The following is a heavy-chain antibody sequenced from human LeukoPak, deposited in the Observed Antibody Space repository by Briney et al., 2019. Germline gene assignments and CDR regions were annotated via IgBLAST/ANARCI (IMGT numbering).Heavy chain of an antibody. J-gene: IGHJ4*02. D-gene: IGHD6-19*01. CDR2: IYYSGST. V-gene: IGHV4-59*11. Sequence: SETLSLTCTVSGGSISSHYWSWIRQPPGKGLEWIGYIYYSGSTNYNPSLKSRVTISVDTSKNQFSLKLSSVTAADTAVYYCARVLAVAGTYYFDYWGQGTLVTVPS. CDR1: GGSISSHY. CDR3: ARVLAVAGTYYFDY.